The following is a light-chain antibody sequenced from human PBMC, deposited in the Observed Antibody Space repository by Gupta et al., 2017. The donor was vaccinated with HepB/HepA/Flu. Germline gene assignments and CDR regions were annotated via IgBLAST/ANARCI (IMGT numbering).Light chain of an antibody. J-gene: IGKJ2*01. CDR2: DAS. CDR3: QEANSFPPYT. Sequence: DIQMTQSPSSVSASVGDRVTITCRASQAINSWLAWYQQKPGKAPKVLIYDASGLQSGVPSRFSGSGDGKDFTLPISSRQPEDFATYYCQEANSFPPYTFGQGTKVEI. CDR1: QAINSW. V-gene: IGKV1-12*01.